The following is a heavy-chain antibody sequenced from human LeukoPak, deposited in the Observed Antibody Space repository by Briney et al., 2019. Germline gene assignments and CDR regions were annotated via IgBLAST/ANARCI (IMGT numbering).Heavy chain of an antibody. V-gene: IGHV4-59*01. D-gene: IGHD6-13*01. Sequence: PSETLSLTCTVSGGPIRSYYWSWMRQPPGKGLEWIGNIHYSESTNFNPSLKSRVAIAVDTSKNQFSLKLSSVTAADTAVYYCARNKYSSSWSWFDPWGQGTLVTVSS. CDR2: IHYSEST. J-gene: IGHJ5*02. CDR3: ARNKYSSSWSWFDP. CDR1: GGPIRSYY.